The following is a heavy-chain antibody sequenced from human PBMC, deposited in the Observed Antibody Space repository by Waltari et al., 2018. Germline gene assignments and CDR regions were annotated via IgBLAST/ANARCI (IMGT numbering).Heavy chain of an antibody. V-gene: IGHV3-73*01. CDR2: IRSKANSYAT. J-gene: IGHJ6*03. CDR1: GFTFSGSA. CDR3: TRHPMDV. Sequence: EVQLVESGGGLVQPGGSLKLACAASGFTFSGSALHWVRQASGKGLEWVGRIRSKANSYATAYAASVKGRFTISRDDSKNTAYLQMNSLKTEDTAVYYCTRHPMDVWGKGTTVTVSS.